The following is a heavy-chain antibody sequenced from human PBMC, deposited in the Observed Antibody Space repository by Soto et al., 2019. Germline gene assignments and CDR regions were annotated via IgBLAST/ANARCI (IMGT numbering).Heavy chain of an antibody. CDR3: ARYRISGSWSKFDY. Sequence: QVLLQESGPGLMKPSQTLSLTCTVSGLTISSASYYWSWIRQHPGKGLEWVGNIYYTGSTYYSPSLKSRVTLWVDTSTNQFSLRLASVTAADTAVYYCARYRISGSWSKFDYWGQGTLVTVSS. D-gene: IGHD6-13*01. CDR1: GLTISSASYY. J-gene: IGHJ4*02. V-gene: IGHV4-31*03. CDR2: IYYTGST.